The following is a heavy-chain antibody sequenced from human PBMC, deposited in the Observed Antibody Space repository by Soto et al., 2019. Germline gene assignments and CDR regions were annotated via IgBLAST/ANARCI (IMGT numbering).Heavy chain of an antibody. V-gene: IGHV3-74*03. D-gene: IGHD3-22*01. CDR1: GFTFSRYW. Sequence: EVQLVESGGGLVHPGGSLRLSCLASGFTFSRYWMHWVRQAPGKGLVWVSRINTDKSTLTYADSVEGRFTISRDNAKNTLYLQMDSLSAEDTAVYYCVSPFYDLDSRPPFDHWGPGTLVTVSS. J-gene: IGHJ4*02. CDR3: VSPFYDLDSRPPFDH. CDR2: INTDKSTL.